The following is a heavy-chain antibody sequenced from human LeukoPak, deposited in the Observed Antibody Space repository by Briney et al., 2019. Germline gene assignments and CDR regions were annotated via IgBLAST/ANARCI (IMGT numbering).Heavy chain of an antibody. V-gene: IGHV3-48*04. J-gene: IGHJ6*02. CDR2: ISSSGSTI. D-gene: IGHD4-23*01. Sequence: PGGSLRLSCAASGFTFSSYAMSWVRQAPGKGLEWVSYISSSGSTIYYADSVKGRFTISRDNAKNSLYLQMNSLRAEDTAVYYCARDGTWRGGNSFPYYYYGMDVWGQGTTVTVSS. CDR1: GFTFSSYA. CDR3: ARDGTWRGGNSFPYYYYGMDV.